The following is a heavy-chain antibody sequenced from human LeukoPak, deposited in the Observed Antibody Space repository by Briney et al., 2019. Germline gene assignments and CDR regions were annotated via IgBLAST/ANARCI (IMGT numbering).Heavy chain of an antibody. V-gene: IGHV1-18*01. Sequence: GASVKVSCKASGYTFTSYGISWVRQAPGQGLEWMGWISAYNGNTNYAQKLQGRVTMTTDTSTSTAYVELRSLRSDDTAVYYCARDSPTTVTTFDYWGQGTLVTVSS. J-gene: IGHJ4*02. D-gene: IGHD4-17*01. CDR3: ARDSPTTVTTFDY. CDR2: ISAYNGNT. CDR1: GYTFTSYG.